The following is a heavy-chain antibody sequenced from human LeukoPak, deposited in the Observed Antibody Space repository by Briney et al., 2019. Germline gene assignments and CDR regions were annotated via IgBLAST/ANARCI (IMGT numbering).Heavy chain of an antibody. CDR2: IVVGSGNT. D-gene: IGHD6-19*01. J-gene: IGHJ4*02. V-gene: IGHV1-58*01. Sequence: SVKVSCKASGFTFTSSAVQWVRQARGQRLEWIGWIVVGSGNTNYAQKFQERVTITRDMSTSTAYMELSSLRSEDTAVYYCAASAGKHIAVAGWSDFDYWGQGTLVTVSS. CDR3: AASAGKHIAVAGWSDFDY. CDR1: GFTFTSSA.